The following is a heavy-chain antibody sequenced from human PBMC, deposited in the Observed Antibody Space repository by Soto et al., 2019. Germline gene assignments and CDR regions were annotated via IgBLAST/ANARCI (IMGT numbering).Heavy chain of an antibody. CDR2: IYYSGST. J-gene: IGHJ6*02. D-gene: IGHD6-13*01. Sequence: QLQLQESGPGLVKPSETLSLTCTVSGGSISSSSYYWGWIRQPPGKGLEWIGSIYYSGSTYYNPSLKSRVPISVDTSKNQFSLKLSSVTAADTAVYYCARHPHSGSWYDYYYGMDVWGQGTTVTVSS. CDR3: ARHPHSGSWYDYYYGMDV. CDR1: GGSISSSSYY. V-gene: IGHV4-39*01.